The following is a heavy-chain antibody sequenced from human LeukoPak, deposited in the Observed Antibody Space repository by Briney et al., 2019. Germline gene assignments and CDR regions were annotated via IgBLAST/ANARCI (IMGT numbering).Heavy chain of an antibody. CDR1: GSSINGHW. J-gene: IGHJ5*02. D-gene: IGHD6-25*01. CDR3: AGLHFASAEEFDP. CDR2: IYFNGDI. V-gene: IGHV4-59*08. Sequence: SETLSLTCTVSGSSINGHWWSWIRQPPGKGLEWIGFIYFNGDILYNPFLKSRVTLSVDTFNNQFSLSLTSVTAADTAVYYCAGLHFASAEEFDPWGQGTLVTVSS.